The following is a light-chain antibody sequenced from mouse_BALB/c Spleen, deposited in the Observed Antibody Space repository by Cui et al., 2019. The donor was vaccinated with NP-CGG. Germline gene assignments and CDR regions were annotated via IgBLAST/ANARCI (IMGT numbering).Light chain of an antibody. V-gene: IGLV1*01. CDR1: TGAVTTSNY. J-gene: IGLJ1*01. Sequence: QAVVTQESALTTSPGETVTLTCRSSTGAVTTSNYAKWVQEKPDHLFTGLIGGTNNRAPGIPARFSGSLIGDKAALTITGTQTEDEAIYFCALLYTNHWVFGGGTKLTVL. CDR2: GTN. CDR3: ALLYTNHWV.